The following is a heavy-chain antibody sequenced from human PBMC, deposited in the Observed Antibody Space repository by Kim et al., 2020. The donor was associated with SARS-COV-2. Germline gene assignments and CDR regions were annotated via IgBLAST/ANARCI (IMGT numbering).Heavy chain of an antibody. Sequence: GGSLRLSCAASGFAFNTFDMNWVRQAPGKGLEWVAYIRWTSDIIYYADSVRGRFTIFRDNAKNSLYLQMNRLRDEDTAVYYCARGCFGLAHWGQGTLVTVSS. CDR2: IRWTSDII. CDR3: ARGCFGLAH. V-gene: IGHV3-48*02. J-gene: IGHJ1*01. D-gene: IGHD3-16*01. CDR1: GFAFNTFD.